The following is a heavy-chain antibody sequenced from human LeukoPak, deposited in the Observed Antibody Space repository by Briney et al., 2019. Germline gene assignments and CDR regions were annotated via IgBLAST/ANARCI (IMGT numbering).Heavy chain of an antibody. Sequence: GGSLRLSCAASGFTFSSYEMNWVRQAPGKGLEWVSYISNSGSTIYYADSVKGRFTISRDNAKNSLYLQMNSLRAEDTAVYYCARRTSIAVAGTGKYYGMDVWGQGTTVTVSS. CDR1: GFTFSSYE. D-gene: IGHD6-19*01. CDR3: ARRTSIAVAGTGKYYGMDV. CDR2: ISNSGSTI. V-gene: IGHV3-48*03. J-gene: IGHJ6*02.